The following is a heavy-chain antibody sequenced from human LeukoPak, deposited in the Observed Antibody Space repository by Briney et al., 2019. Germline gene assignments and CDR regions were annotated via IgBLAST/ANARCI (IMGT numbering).Heavy chain of an antibody. CDR3: ARGQVPAARGYNWFDP. J-gene: IGHJ5*02. D-gene: IGHD2-2*01. V-gene: IGHV4-34*01. CDR2: INARGGT. CDR1: GWSFNDYY. Sequence: SETLSLTCAVYGWSFNDYYWNWIRQPPGKGLEWIGEINARGGTNYNPSLKSRVIISVDTYKNQFSLRLTSMIAADTAIYYCARGQVPAARGYNWFDPWGQGTLVTVSS.